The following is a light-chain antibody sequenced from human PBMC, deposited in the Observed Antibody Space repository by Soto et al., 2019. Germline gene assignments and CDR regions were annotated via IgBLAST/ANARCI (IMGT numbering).Light chain of an antibody. Sequence: DIQMTQSPSSLSASVGDRVTITCQASQDISNYLNWYQQKPGKAPKLLIYDASNLETGVPSRFSGSGSGTDFTFTISSLQPEDFATYYCQQYESLPLTFGQGTRLETK. CDR1: QDISNY. J-gene: IGKJ5*01. CDR2: DAS. CDR3: QQYESLPLT. V-gene: IGKV1-33*01.